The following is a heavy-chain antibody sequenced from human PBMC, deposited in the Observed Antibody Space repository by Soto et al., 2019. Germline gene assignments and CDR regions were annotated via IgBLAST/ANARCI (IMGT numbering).Heavy chain of an antibody. CDR3: ASFRKGSPDSSAYPDY. J-gene: IGHJ4*02. CDR1: GFTFSSYG. CDR2: IWYDGSNK. V-gene: IGHV3-33*01. D-gene: IGHD3-22*01. Sequence: GGSLRLSCAASGFTFSSYGMHWVRQAPGKGLEWVAVIWYDGSNKYYADSVKGRFTISRDNSKNTLYLQMNSLRAEDTAVYYCASFRKGSPDSSAYPDYWGQGTLVTVYS.